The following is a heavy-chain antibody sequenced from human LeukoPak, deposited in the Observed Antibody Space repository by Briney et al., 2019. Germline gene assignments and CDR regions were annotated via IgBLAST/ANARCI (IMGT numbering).Heavy chain of an antibody. V-gene: IGHV4-59*01. D-gene: IGHD4-17*01. CDR3: ARGATTTSRRFDP. Sequence: SETLSLTCTVSGGSISGYYWGWIRQPPGKGLEWIGYFYYNGITNYNPSLKSRVTISVDTSKNQFSLKLTSVTAADTAVYYCARGATTTSRRFDPWGQGTLVTVSS. CDR2: FYYNGIT. J-gene: IGHJ5*02. CDR1: GGSISGYY.